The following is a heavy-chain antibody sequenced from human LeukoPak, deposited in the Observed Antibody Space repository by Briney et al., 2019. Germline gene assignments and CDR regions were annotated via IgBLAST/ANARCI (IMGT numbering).Heavy chain of an antibody. CDR1: GGSFSGYY. J-gene: IGHJ4*02. CDR3: ARGPPSPIVVVPAARPFDY. CDR2: INHSGST. Sequence: KPSETLSLTCAVYGGSFSGYYWSWIRQPPGKGLEWIGEINHSGSTNYNPSLKSRVTISVDTSKNQFSLKLSSVTAADSAVYYCARGPPSPIVVVPAARPFDYRGQGTLVTVSS. V-gene: IGHV4-34*01. D-gene: IGHD2-2*01.